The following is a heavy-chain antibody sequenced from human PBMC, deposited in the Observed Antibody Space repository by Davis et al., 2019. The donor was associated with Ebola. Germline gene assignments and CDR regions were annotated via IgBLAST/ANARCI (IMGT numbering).Heavy chain of an antibody. CDR2: ISSSSSYI. J-gene: IGHJ4*02. CDR1: GFTFSSYS. D-gene: IGHD4-17*01. CDR3: ARDPEGGGDFDY. Sequence: GESLKTPCAASGFTFSSYSMNWVRQAPGKGLEWVSSISSSSSYIYYADSVKGRFTISRDNAKNSLYLQMNSLRAEDTAVYYCARDPEGGGDFDYWGQGTLVTVSS. V-gene: IGHV3-21*01.